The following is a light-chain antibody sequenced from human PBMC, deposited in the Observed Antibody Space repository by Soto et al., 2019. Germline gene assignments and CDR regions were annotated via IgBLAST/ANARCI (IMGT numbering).Light chain of an antibody. CDR1: QSVSSSY. J-gene: IGKJ3*01. CDR2: GAS. Sequence: EIVLTQSPGTQSLSPGERATLSCRASQSVSSSYLDWYQQKPSQDPRLLIYGASSRATGIPDRFNDSGSGADFILTISRQEPEDFAVYYCQQYGSSPRFGPGTKVDIK. CDR3: QQYGSSPR. V-gene: IGKV3-20*01.